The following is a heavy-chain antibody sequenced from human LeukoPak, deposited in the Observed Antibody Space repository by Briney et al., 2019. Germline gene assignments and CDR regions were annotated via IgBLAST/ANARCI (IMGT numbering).Heavy chain of an antibody. J-gene: IGHJ4*02. CDR3: ARAPEYGLYYFDY. V-gene: IGHV4-39*07. D-gene: IGHD1-14*01. CDR2: FFYRGST. CDR1: GGSVSSSSYN. Sequence: TSETLSLTCTVSGGSVSSSSYNWGWIRQPPGKGLDWIGSFFYRGSTYYNPSLKSRVTISVDTSKNQFSLKLSSVTAADTAVYYCARAPEYGLYYFDYWGQGTLVIVSS.